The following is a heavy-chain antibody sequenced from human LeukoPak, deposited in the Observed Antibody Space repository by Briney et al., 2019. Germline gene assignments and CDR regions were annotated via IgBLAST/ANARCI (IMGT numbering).Heavy chain of an antibody. CDR3: AREGDYYCSGGSCYDY. D-gene: IGHD2-15*01. Sequence: SGGSLRLSCAASGFALSSYWMSWVRQAPGKGLEWVANIKQDGSEKYYVDSVKGRFTISRDNAKNSLYLQMNSLRAEDTAVYYCAREGDYYCSGGSCYDYWGQGTLVTVSS. V-gene: IGHV3-7*01. CDR1: GFALSSYW. CDR2: IKQDGSEK. J-gene: IGHJ4*02.